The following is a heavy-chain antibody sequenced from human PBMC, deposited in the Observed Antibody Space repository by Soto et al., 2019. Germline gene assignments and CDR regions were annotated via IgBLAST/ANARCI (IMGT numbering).Heavy chain of an antibody. Sequence: GGSLRLSCAASGFTFSSYAMHWVRQAPGKGLEWVAVISYDGSNKYYADSVKGRFTISRDNSKNTLYLQMNSLRAEDTAVYYCARDRCGGDCYSDNYYYYGMDVWGQGTTVTVSS. D-gene: IGHD2-21*02. V-gene: IGHV3-30-3*01. CDR3: ARDRCGGDCYSDNYYYYGMDV. J-gene: IGHJ6*02. CDR1: GFTFSSYA. CDR2: ISYDGSNK.